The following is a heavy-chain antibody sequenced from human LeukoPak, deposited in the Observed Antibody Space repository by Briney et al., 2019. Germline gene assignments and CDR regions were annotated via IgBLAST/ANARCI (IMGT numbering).Heavy chain of an antibody. J-gene: IGHJ4*02. D-gene: IGHD3-10*01. CDR2: ISTYNGNT. CDR1: GYTFTSYG. Sequence: ASVKVSCKASGYTFTSYGISWVRQAPGQGLEWMGWISTYNGNTNYAQRLQGRVTMTTDTSTSRAYMELRSLRSDGTAMYYCARHYYGAGSYYLGYWGQGTLVTVSS. V-gene: IGHV1-18*04. CDR3: ARHYYGAGSYYLGY.